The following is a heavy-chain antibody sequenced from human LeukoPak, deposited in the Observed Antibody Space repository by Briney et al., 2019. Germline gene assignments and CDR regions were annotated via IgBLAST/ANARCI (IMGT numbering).Heavy chain of an antibody. CDR1: GFTFSSHS. CDR3: ARDRGYDFWSGYYGFDY. D-gene: IGHD3-3*01. V-gene: IGHV3-48*02. CDR2: ISSSSSTI. Sequence: GGSLRLSCAASGFTFSSHSMNWVRQAPGKGLEWVSYISSSSSTIYYADSVKGRFTISRDNAKNSLYLQMNSLRDEDTAVYYCARDRGYDFWSGYYGFDYWGQGTLVTVSS. J-gene: IGHJ4*02.